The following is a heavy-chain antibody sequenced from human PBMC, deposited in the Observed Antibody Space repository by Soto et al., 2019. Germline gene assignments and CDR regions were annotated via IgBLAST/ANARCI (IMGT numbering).Heavy chain of an antibody. Sequence: PSETLSLTCTVSGGSISSSSYYWGWIRQPPGKGLEWIGSIYYSGSTYYNPSLKSRVTISVDTSKNQFSLKLSSVTAADTAVYYCARLIAAAGMYYYYGMDVWGQGTTVTVSS. V-gene: IGHV4-39*01. J-gene: IGHJ6*02. CDR2: IYYSGST. CDR1: GGSISSSSYY. CDR3: ARLIAAAGMYYYYGMDV. D-gene: IGHD6-13*01.